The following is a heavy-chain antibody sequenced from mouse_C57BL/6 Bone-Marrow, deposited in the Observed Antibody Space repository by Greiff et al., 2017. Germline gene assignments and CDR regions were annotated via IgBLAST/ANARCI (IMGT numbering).Heavy chain of an antibody. V-gene: IGHV14-4*01. CDR2: IDPENGDT. CDR1: GFNIKDDY. CDR3: TCNYYWYFDV. J-gene: IGHJ1*03. Sequence: EVMLVESGAELVRPGASVKLSCTASGFNIKDDYMHWVKQRPEQGLEWIGWIDPENGDTEYASKFQGKATITADTSSNTAYLQLSSLTSEDTAVYYCTCNYYWYFDVWGTGTTVTVSS. D-gene: IGHD2-1*01.